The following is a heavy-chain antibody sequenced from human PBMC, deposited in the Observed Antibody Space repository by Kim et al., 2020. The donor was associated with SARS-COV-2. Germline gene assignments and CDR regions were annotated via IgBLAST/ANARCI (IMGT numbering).Heavy chain of an antibody. Sequence: SETLSLTCTVSGGSISSGGYYWSWIRQHPGKGLEWIGYIYYSGSTYYNPSLKSRVTISVDTSKNQFSLKLSSVTAADTAVYYCARGRYYDFWSGYPDAFDIWGQGTMVTVSS. CDR2: IYYSGST. CDR3: ARGRYYDFWSGYPDAFDI. J-gene: IGHJ3*02. V-gene: IGHV4-31*03. CDR1: GGSISSGGYY. D-gene: IGHD3-3*01.